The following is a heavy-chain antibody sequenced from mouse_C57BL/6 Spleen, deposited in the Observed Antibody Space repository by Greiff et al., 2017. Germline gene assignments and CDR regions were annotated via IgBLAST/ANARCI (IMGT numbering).Heavy chain of an antibody. CDR3: ARGTGLDY. CDR2: INYDGSST. Sequence: EVKLMESEGGLVQPGSSMKLSCTASGFTFSDYYMAWVRQVPEKGLEWVANINYDGSSTHYLDSLKSRFIISRDNAKNILYLQMSSLKSEDTATYYCARGTGLDYWGQGTTLTVSS. D-gene: IGHD4-1*01. J-gene: IGHJ2*01. CDR1: GFTFSDYY. V-gene: IGHV5-16*01.